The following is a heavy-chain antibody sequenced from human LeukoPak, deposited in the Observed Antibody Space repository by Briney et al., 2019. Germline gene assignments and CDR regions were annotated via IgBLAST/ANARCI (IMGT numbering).Heavy chain of an antibody. CDR1: GYTFTSYG. D-gene: IGHD5-12*01. J-gene: IGHJ6*03. CDR2: ISAYNGNT. V-gene: IGHV1-18*01. Sequence: ASVKVSCKASGYTFTSYGISWVRQAPGQGLEWMGWISAYNGNTNYAQKLQGRVTTTTDTSTSTAYMELRSLRSDDTAVYYCARGVYGLPYYYYMDVWGKGTTVTISS. CDR3: ARGVYGLPYYYYMDV.